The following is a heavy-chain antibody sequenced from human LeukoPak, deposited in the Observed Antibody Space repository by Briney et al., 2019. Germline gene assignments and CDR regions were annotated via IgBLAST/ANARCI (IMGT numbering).Heavy chain of an antibody. CDR3: ARHNNWAFDY. Sequence: GESLKISCKASEYSFASYWIGWVRQTSGKGLEWMAIIHPNDASTIYSPSFQGQVTISADRSITTAYLQWNTLQASDTAIYYCARHNNWAFDYWDRGTLLTVSS. V-gene: IGHV5-51*01. CDR2: IHPNDAST. J-gene: IGHJ4*02. CDR1: EYSFASYW. D-gene: IGHD1-20*01.